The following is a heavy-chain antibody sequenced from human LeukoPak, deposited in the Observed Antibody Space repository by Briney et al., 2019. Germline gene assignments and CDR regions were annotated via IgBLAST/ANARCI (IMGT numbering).Heavy chain of an antibody. CDR2: IYYSGST. D-gene: IGHD6-13*01. V-gene: IGHV4-59*08. CDR3: ARHGIVDSSRKYYFDY. J-gene: IGHJ4*02. Sequence: SETLSLTCTVSGGSISSYYWSWIRQPPGKGLEWIGYIYYSGSTSYNPSLKSRVTISVDTSKNQFSLDLSSVTAADTAVYYCARHGIVDSSRKYYFDYWGQGTLVTVSS. CDR1: GGSISSYY.